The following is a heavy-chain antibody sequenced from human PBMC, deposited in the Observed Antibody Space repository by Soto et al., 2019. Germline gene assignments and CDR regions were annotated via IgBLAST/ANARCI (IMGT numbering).Heavy chain of an antibody. D-gene: IGHD4-17*01. Sequence: GGSLRLSCAASGFNFGLYAMTWVRQAPGKRLEWVSEISSSSGRTTRYADSVRGRFTISRDNSRNTLYLEMTNLRADDTATYFCAQMTVLTTSAFDVWGQGTPVTVSS. CDR1: GFNFGLYA. J-gene: IGHJ3*01. CDR2: ISSSSGRTT. CDR3: AQMTVLTTSAFDV. V-gene: IGHV3-23*01.